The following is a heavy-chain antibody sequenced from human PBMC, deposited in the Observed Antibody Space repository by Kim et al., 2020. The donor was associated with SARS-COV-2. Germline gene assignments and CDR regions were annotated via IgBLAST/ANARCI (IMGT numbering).Heavy chain of an antibody. Sequence: GGSLRLSCAASGFTFDDYAMHWVRQAPGKGLEWVSGISWNSGSIGYADSVKGRFTISRDNAKNSLYLQMNSLRAEDTALYYCARIYGDYVYYFDYWGQGTLVTVSS. CDR1: GFTFDDYA. CDR3: ARIYGDYVYYFDY. CDR2: ISWNSGSI. V-gene: IGHV3-9*01. D-gene: IGHD4-17*01. J-gene: IGHJ4*02.